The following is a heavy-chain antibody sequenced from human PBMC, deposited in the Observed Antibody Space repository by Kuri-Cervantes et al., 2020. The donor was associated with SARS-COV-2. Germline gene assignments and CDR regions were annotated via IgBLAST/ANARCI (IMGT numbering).Heavy chain of an antibody. CDR2: ISYDGSNK. CDR3: AKDLDQWQRFSPAFDL. J-gene: IGHJ3*01. V-gene: IGHV3-30*18. D-gene: IGHD5-12*01. Sequence: GESLKISCAASGFTFSSYSMNWVRQAPGKGLEWVAVISYDGSNKYYADSVKGRFTISRDNSKNTLYIQMNTLRADDMAVYYCAKDLDQWQRFSPAFDLWGQGTKVTVSS. CDR1: GFTFSSYS.